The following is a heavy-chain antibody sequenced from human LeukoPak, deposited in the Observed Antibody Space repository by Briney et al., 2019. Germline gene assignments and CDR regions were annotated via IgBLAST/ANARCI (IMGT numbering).Heavy chain of an antibody. CDR3: ASGTGYYSYFDY. CDR1: GFTLISYA. Sequence: GGSLRLSCPASGFTLISYAMHWVRQAPGKGLEWVAVISYDGSNKYYADSVKGRFTISRDNSKNTLYLQMNSVRAEDTAVYYCASGTGYYSYFDYWGQGTLVTVSS. J-gene: IGHJ4*02. V-gene: IGHV3-30*04. CDR2: ISYDGSNK. D-gene: IGHD3/OR15-3a*01.